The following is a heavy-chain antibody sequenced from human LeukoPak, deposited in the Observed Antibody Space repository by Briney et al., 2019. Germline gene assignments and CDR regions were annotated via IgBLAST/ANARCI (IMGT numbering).Heavy chain of an antibody. D-gene: IGHD6-19*01. CDR1: GGSISSSSYY. V-gene: IGHV4-39*01. CDR2: IYYSGST. Sequence: SETLSLTCTVSGGSISSSSYYWGWIRQPPGKGLEWIGSIYYSGSTYYNPSLKSRVTISVDTSKNQFSLELSSVTAADTAVYYCAGCIAVAGTRLNWFDPWGQGTLVTVSS. J-gene: IGHJ5*02. CDR3: AGCIAVAGTRLNWFDP.